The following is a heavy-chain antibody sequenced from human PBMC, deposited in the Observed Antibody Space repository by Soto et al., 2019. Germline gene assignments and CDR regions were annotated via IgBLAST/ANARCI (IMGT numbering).Heavy chain of an antibody. CDR3: ARDGNRERSSWYPRHTRFDY. J-gene: IGHJ4*02. Sequence: GASVNVSGKASGYTFTIYGISWVRQAPGQGLEWMGWISAYNGNTNYAQKLQGRVTMTTDTSTSTAYMELRSLRSDDTAVYYCARDGNRERSSWYPRHTRFDYWGQGTLVTVSS. CDR2: ISAYNGNT. V-gene: IGHV1-18*01. D-gene: IGHD6-13*01. CDR1: GYTFTIYG.